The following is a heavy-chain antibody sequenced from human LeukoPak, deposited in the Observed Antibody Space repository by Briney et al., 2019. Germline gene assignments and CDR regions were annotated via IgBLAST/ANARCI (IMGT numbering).Heavy chain of an antibody. CDR1: GYTFTGYY. J-gene: IGHJ6*03. Sequence: ASVKVSCKASGYTFTGYYMHWVRQAPGQGLEWMGRINPNSGGTNYAQKFQGRVTMTRDTSISTAYMELSRLRSDDTAVYYCARMYGGYDYGGQSYYYYMDVWGKGTTVTVSS. V-gene: IGHV1-2*06. CDR3: ARMYGGYDYGGQSYYYYMDV. CDR2: INPNSGGT. D-gene: IGHD5-12*01.